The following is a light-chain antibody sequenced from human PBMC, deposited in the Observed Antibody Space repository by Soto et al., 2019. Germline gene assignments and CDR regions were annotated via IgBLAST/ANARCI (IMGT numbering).Light chain of an antibody. Sequence: QSVLTQPPSVSGAPGQRVTISCTGSRSNIGAGYDVHWYQQLPGTAPKLLIYGNSNRPSAVPDRFSGSKSGTSASLAITGLQAEDEADYYCQSYDSSLSGWKVFGGGTKLTVL. CDR1: RSNIGAGYD. V-gene: IGLV1-40*01. J-gene: IGLJ2*01. CDR3: QSYDSSLSGWKV. CDR2: GNS.